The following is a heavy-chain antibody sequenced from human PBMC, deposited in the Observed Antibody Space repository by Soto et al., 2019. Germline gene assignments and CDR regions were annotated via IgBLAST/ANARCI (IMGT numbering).Heavy chain of an antibody. Sequence: QVQLVESGGGLVKPGGSLRLSCAASGFTFSDYYMSWIRQAPGKGLEWVSYISSSGSTIYYADSVKGRFTISRDNAKNSLYLQMNSLRAEDTAVYYCASLGYDYIWGSYRSNGWYFDYWGQGTLVTVSS. D-gene: IGHD3-16*02. J-gene: IGHJ4*02. CDR2: ISSSGSTI. CDR1: GFTFSDYY. CDR3: ASLGYDYIWGSYRSNGWYFDY. V-gene: IGHV3-11*01.